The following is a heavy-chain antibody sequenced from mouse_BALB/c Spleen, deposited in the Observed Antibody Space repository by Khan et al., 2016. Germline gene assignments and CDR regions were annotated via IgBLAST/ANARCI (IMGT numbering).Heavy chain of an antibody. CDR3: ARYGNYEDYTMDY. D-gene: IGHD2-1*01. CDR2: ILPGSVI. CDR1: GYKFSSYW. J-gene: IGHJ4*01. Sequence: QVQLQQSGAELMKPGASVKISCKATGYKFSSYWIEWVKQRPGHGLEWIGEILPGSVIKYSEKFKGKATFTADTSYNTAYMQLSSLTSEDSAVYYCARYGNYEDYTMDYWGQGTSVTVSS. V-gene: IGHV1-9*01.